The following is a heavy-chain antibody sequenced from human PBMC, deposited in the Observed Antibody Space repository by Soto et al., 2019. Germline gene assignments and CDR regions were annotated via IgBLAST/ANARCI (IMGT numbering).Heavy chain of an antibody. D-gene: IGHD3-22*01. V-gene: IGHV4-39*01. CDR2: INHSGST. CDR3: ARLGGYVSVGYYYLWDS. CDR1: DGSMNSDSSY. Sequence: QLQLQESGPGLVKPSETLSLTCRVSDGSMNSDSSYWVWIRQPPGQRLEWIGVINHSGSTYHNLSLKGRVTMSVDASRNQFSLKLTSMTAADTAVYYCARLGGYVSVGYYYLWDSWGQGTLVTVSS. J-gene: IGHJ4*02.